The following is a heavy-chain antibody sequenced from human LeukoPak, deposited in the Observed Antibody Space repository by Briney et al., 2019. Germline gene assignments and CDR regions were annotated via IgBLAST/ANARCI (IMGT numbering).Heavy chain of an antibody. Sequence: PGEPLKISCKGSGYSFTSYWSRWVRQLPGKGLEWMGIIYTDDSDTRYSPSFQGQVTISADKSISTAYLQWSSLKASDTAMYYCARRVYSYGIFDAFDIWGQGSMVTVSS. D-gene: IGHD5-18*01. CDR2: IYTDDSDT. CDR1: GYSFTSYW. J-gene: IGHJ3*02. CDR3: ARRVYSYGIFDAFDI. V-gene: IGHV5-51*01.